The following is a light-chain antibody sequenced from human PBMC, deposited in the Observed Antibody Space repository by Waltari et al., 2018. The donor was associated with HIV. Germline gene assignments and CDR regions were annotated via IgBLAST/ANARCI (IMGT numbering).Light chain of an antibody. CDR1: ALPKHY. J-gene: IGLJ3*02. CDR3: QSTDTAGTVGV. V-gene: IGLV3-25*03. Sequence: SSELTQPPSMSVSPGQTARITCSGAALPKHYAYWYQQKSGGAPVLIIFKDTYRPSGIPERFSGSTSGTTATLTISDVQAGDEADYYCQSTDTAGTVGVFGGGTKLT. CDR2: KDT.